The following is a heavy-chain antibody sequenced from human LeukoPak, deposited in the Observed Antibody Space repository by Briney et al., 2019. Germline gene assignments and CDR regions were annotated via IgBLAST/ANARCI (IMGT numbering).Heavy chain of an antibody. CDR2: IYYRGST. D-gene: IGHD3-22*01. CDR1: GGSISSSSYY. CDR3: ARAHPYYYDSSGYYDNYYYYGMDV. J-gene: IGHJ6*02. Sequence: SETLSLTCTVSGGSISSSSYYWGWIRQPPGKGLEWIGSIYYRGSTYYNLSLKSRVTISVDTSENQFSLKLSSVTAADTAVYYCARAHPYYYDSSGYYDNYYYYGMDVWGQGTTVTVSS. V-gene: IGHV4-39*01.